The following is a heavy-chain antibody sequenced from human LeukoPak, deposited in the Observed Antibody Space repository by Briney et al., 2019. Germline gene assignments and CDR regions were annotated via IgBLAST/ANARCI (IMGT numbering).Heavy chain of an antibody. J-gene: IGHJ5*02. D-gene: IGHD3-3*01. CDR3: ARTYYDFWSGRFDP. CDR1: GGSISSGDYY. Sequence: SETLSLTCTVSGGSISSGDYYWSWIRQPPGKGLERIGYIYYSGSTYYNPSLKSRVTISVDTSKNQFSLKLSSVTAADTAVYYCARTYYDFWSGRFDPWGQGTLVTVSS. V-gene: IGHV4-30-4*01. CDR2: IYYSGST.